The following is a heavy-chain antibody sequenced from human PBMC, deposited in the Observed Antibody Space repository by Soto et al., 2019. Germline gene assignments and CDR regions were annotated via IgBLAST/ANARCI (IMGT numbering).Heavy chain of an antibody. CDR2: IVVGSGNT. Sequence: SVKVSCKASGFTFTSSAVQWVRQARGQRLEWIGWIVVGSGNTNYAQKFQERVTITRDMSTSTAYMELSGLRSEDTAVYYCAAAGLRLGELLETDYWGQGTLVTVSS. V-gene: IGHV1-58*01. J-gene: IGHJ4*02. D-gene: IGHD3-16*01. CDR3: AAAGLRLGELLETDY. CDR1: GFTFTSSA.